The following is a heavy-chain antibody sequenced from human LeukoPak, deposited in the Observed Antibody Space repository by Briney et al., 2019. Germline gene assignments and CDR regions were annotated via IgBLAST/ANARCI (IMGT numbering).Heavy chain of an antibody. D-gene: IGHD3-16*01. V-gene: IGHV3-30*03. CDR1: GFSFSDYG. Sequence: PGGSLRLSCAASGFSFSDYGVHWVRQAPGKGLEWVALISYDGSQKNFADSVKGRFTTSRDNSKFTMYLEMNSLRAEDTAVYFCARDKDGWGIHDFWGQGTLVTVSS. CDR2: ISYDGSQK. J-gene: IGHJ4*02. CDR3: ARDKDGWGIHDF.